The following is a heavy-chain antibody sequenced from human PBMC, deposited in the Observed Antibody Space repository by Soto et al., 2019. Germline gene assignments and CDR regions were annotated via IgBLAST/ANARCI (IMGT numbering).Heavy chain of an antibody. CDR3: ASMYYDFWSGYSRRYYYGMDV. CDR1: GFTFSSYG. D-gene: IGHD3-3*01. J-gene: IGHJ6*02. Sequence: PRRSLRLSCAAYGFTFSSYGMHWVRQAPGKGLEWVAVISYDGSNKYYADSVKGRFTISRDNSTNTLYLQMNSPRAEDTAVYYCASMYYDFWSGYSRRYYYGMDVWGQGTTVTVSS. V-gene: IGHV3-30*19. CDR2: ISYDGSNK.